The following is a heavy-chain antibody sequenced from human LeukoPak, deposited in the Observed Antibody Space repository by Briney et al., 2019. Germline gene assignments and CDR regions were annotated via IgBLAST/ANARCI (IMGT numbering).Heavy chain of an antibody. V-gene: IGHV3-53*01. CDR2: IYSGGST. CDR1: GFAVSSNY. D-gene: IGHD3-16*02. Sequence: GGSLRLSCAASGFAVSSNYMSWVRQAPGKGLEWVSVIYSGGSTYYADSVKGRFTISRDNSKNTLYLQMNSLRAEDTAVYYCARGSNTFGGVIAFDYWGQGTLVTVSS. J-gene: IGHJ4*02. CDR3: ARGSNTFGGVIAFDY.